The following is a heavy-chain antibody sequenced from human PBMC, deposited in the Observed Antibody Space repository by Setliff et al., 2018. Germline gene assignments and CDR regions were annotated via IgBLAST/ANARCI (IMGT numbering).Heavy chain of an antibody. D-gene: IGHD6-19*01. J-gene: IGHJ6*02. CDR1: GYSISSGYY. CDR3: ARDQWLVDYYYYGMDV. CDR2: IYHSGST. V-gene: IGHV4-38-2*02. Sequence: ETLSLTCTVSGYSISSGYYWGWIRQPPGKGLEWIGSIYHSGSTYYNPSLKSRVTISVDTSKNQFSLKLSSVTAADTAVYYCARDQWLVDYYYYGMDVWGQGTTVTVSS.